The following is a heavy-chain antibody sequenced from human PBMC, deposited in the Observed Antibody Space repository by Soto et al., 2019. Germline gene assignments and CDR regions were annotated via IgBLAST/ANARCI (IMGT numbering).Heavy chain of an antibody. V-gene: IGHV3-30*18. D-gene: IGHD3-10*01. CDR1: GFTFSSYG. CDR2: ISYDGSNK. CDR3: AKDHVRFGEYGVDY. J-gene: IGHJ4*02. Sequence: QVQLVESGGGVVQPGRSLRLSCAASGFTFSSYGMHWVRQAPGQGLEWVAVISYDGSNKYYADSVKGRFTISRDNSKNTLYLQMNSLRAEDTAVYYCAKDHVRFGEYGVDYWGQGTLVTVSS.